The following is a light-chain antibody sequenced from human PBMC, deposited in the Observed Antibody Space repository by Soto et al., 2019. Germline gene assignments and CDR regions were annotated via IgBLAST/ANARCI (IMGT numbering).Light chain of an antibody. CDR2: KAS. CDR3: QQYNSYWYT. Sequence: DIQMTQSPSTLSASVGDRVTITCRASQSISSWLAWYQQKPGKAPKLLIYKASSLESGVPLRFSGSGSGTEFTLTISSLQPDDFATYYCQQYNSYWYTFGQGTKLEIK. CDR1: QSISSW. J-gene: IGKJ2*01. V-gene: IGKV1-5*03.